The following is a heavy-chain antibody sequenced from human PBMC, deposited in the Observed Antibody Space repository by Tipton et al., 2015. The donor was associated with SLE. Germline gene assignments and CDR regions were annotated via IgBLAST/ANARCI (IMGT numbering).Heavy chain of an antibody. CDR1: GYSFTSYW. V-gene: IGHV5-10-1*01. D-gene: IGHD1-26*01. CDR2: IDPSDSYT. J-gene: IGHJ5*02. Sequence: QLVQSGAEVKKPGESLRISCKGSGYSFTSYWITWVRQMPGKGLEWVGRIDPSDSYTYYSPSFQGHVAISVDKSISTAFLQWSSLKASDTAMYYCARRSLAYSVGDWFDPWGQGTLVTVSS. CDR3: ARRSLAYSVGDWFDP.